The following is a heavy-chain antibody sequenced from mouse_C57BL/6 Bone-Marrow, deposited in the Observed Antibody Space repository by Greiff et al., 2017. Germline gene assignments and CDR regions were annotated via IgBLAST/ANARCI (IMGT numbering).Heavy chain of an antibody. Sequence: QVQLQQPGAELVKPGASVKLSCKASGYTFTSYWMHWVKQRPGRGLEWIGRIDPNSGGTKCNEKFKSKATLTVDKPSSTAYMQLSSLTSEDSAVYYWARKVFYYYGSAWYFDVWGTGTTVTVSS. CDR1: GYTFTSYW. CDR3: ARKVFYYYGSAWYFDV. V-gene: IGHV1-72*01. D-gene: IGHD1-1*01. J-gene: IGHJ1*03. CDR2: IDPNSGGT.